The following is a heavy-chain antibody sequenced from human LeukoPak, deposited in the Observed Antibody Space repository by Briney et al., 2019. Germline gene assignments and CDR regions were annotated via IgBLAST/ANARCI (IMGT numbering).Heavy chain of an antibody. CDR2: INHSGST. J-gene: IGHJ4*02. D-gene: IGHD3-22*01. CDR3: ASRPRDSSGHSYFYYFDY. CDR1: RRSFSGYY. V-gene: IGHV4-34*01. Sequence: SETLSLTCAVFRRSFSGYYWSWIRQPPGKGLEWIGEINHSGSTNYNPSLKSRVTISVDTSKNQFSLRLSSVTAADTAVYYCASRPRDSSGHSYFYYFDYWGQGTLVTVSS.